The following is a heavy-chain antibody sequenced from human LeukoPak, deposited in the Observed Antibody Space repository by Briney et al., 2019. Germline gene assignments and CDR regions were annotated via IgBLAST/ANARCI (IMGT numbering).Heavy chain of an antibody. V-gene: IGHV3-48*01. CDR2: ISTSISTV. D-gene: IGHD3-9*01. Sequence: GGSLRLSCAASGFTFSSHWMNWVRQAPGKGLEWVSYISTSISTVYYADSVKGRFTVSRDNAKNSLSLQMNSLRAEDTAVYYCARALYYDILTAPYMGDAFDIWGQGTMVTVSS. CDR3: ARALYYDILTAPYMGDAFDI. J-gene: IGHJ3*02. CDR1: GFTFSSHW.